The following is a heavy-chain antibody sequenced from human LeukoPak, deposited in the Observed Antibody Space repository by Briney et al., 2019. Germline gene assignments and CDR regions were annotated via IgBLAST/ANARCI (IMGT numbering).Heavy chain of an antibody. CDR3: ARDWGDIVVVPAANLFDP. J-gene: IGHJ5*02. CDR1: GYTFTRYG. Sequence: ASVKASCKASGYTFTRYGISWVRQASGQGLEGMGWISAYNGNTNYAQKRQGRVNMTTDKSTSTAYMEQRSLRSDDTAVYYCARDWGDIVVVPAANLFDPWGQGTLVTVSS. V-gene: IGHV1-18*01. D-gene: IGHD2-2*01. CDR2: ISAYNGNT.